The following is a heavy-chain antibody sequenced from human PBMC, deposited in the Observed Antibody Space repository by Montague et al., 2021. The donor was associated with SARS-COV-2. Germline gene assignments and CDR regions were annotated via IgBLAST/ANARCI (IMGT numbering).Heavy chain of an antibody. V-gene: IGHV4-59*01. D-gene: IGHD3-10*01. CDR3: ASLQGGRRVMDY. CDR1: GGSINNYY. CDR2: ISEIGST. J-gene: IGHJ4*02. Sequence: SETLSLTCTVSGGSINNYYWGWIRQPPGKALEYISYISEIGSTHRNPALKSRVTISVDPSRNQFYLDVNSVTAADTAVYYCASLQGGRRVMDYWGQGTLVTVSS.